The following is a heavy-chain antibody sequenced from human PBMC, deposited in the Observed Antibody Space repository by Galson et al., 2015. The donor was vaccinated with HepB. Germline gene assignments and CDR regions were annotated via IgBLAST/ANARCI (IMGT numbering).Heavy chain of an antibody. CDR1: GFTFGDYA. J-gene: IGHJ6*02. CDR2: IRSKAYGGTT. D-gene: IGHD1-26*01. Sequence: SLRLSCAASGFTFGDYAMSWFRQAPGKGLEWVGFIRSKAYGGTTEYAASVKGRFTISRDDSKSIAYLQMNSLKTEDTAVYYCTRARELEDYYYYGMDVWGQGSTVTVSS. CDR3: TRARELEDYYYYGMDV. V-gene: IGHV3-49*03.